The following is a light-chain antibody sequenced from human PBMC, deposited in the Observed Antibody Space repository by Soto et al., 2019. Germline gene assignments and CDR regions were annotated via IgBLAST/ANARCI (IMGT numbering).Light chain of an antibody. CDR1: QSLLHSNGYNY. CDR3: MQALQTPIT. V-gene: IGKV2-28*01. Sequence: DIVMIQSPLSLPVTPGEPASISCRSSQSLLHSNGYNYLDWYLQKAGQSPQLLIYLGSNRASGVPDRFSGSGSGTDFTLTISRVEAEDVGVYYCMQALQTPITFGQGTRLEIK. CDR2: LGS. J-gene: IGKJ5*01.